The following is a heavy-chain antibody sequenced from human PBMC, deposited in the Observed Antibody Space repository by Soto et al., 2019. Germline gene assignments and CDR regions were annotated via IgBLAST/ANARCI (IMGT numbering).Heavy chain of an antibody. V-gene: IGHV4-61*01. CDR3: ARDGHGMDV. CDR1: GGSVGSGSYQ. CDR2: IHVSGST. Sequence: KPSETLSLTCTVSGGSVGSGSYQWTWIRQPPGKGLEWIGYIHVSGSTNDNPSLKGRVTMSIDTSKNQFSLKLSSVTAADTAVYYCARDGHGMDVWGQGTKVTVSS. J-gene: IGHJ6*02.